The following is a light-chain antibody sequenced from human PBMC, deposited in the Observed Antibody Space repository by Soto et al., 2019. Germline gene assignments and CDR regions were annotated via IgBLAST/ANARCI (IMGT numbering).Light chain of an antibody. J-gene: IGKJ1*01. CDR3: QQYHTDWT. V-gene: IGKV3-15*01. CDR2: ASS. Sequence: EIVLTQSPGTLSLSPGERATLSCRASQSVSSDLAWYHQKPGQAPRLLIYASSTRATGVPARFSGRGSGTEFTLTISSLQADDYATFYCQQYHTDWTFGQGTKVDIK. CDR1: QSVSSD.